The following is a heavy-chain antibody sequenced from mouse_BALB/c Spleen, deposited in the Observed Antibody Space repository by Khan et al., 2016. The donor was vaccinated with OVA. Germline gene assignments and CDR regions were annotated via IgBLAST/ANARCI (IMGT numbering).Heavy chain of an antibody. CDR2: IIPSTDYT. CDR3: AKEGAYYRSDGWFAY. V-gene: IGHV1-4*01. J-gene: IGHJ3*01. D-gene: IGHD2-14*01. CDR1: GYTFTTYT. Sequence: QVQLKQSGAELARPGASVKMSCKASGYTFTTYTIHWVKQRPGQGLEWIGYIIPSTDYTTYNQKFKDKATLTVDKSSSTAYMQLSSLTSDDSAVYYCAKEGAYYRSDGWFAYWGQGTLVTASA.